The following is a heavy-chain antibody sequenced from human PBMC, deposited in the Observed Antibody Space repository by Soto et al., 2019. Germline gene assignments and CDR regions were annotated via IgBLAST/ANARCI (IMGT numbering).Heavy chain of an antibody. CDR1: GFSFGSYA. Sequence: GGLRLSCAASGFSFGSYALSWVRQAPGKGREGVSTISGSDGKTFYADSVKGRFSISRDTSQSTLYLQMNSLRADDTARYYCARWSYLDSWGQGTRVTVSS. J-gene: IGHJ1*01. D-gene: IGHD3-10*01. CDR3: ARWSYLDS. CDR2: ISGSDGKT. V-gene: IGHV3-23*01.